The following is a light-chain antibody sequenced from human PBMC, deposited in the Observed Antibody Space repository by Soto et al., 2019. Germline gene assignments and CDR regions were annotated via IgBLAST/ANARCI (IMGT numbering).Light chain of an antibody. CDR3: QQHNNWPFT. Sequence: EIVMTQSPATLSVSPGERATLSCRASQSVSSNLAWYQQRPGQAPRLLIYGASTRATGIPARLSGSGSGTEFTLTISSLQSEAFAVYYCQQHNNWPFTFGQGTKLEIK. CDR1: QSVSSN. J-gene: IGKJ2*01. V-gene: IGKV3-15*01. CDR2: GAS.